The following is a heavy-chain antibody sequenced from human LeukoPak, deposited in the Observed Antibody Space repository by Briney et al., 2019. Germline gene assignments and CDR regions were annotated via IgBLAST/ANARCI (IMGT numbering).Heavy chain of an antibody. CDR2: IIPILGIA. Sequence: SVKVSCKASGGTFSSYAISWVRQAPGQGLEWMGRIIPILGIANYAQKFQGRVTITADKSTSTAYMELSSLRSEDTAVYYCARGVAVAGTTKKRPLIKYYFDYWGQGTLVTVSS. D-gene: IGHD6-19*01. J-gene: IGHJ4*02. CDR1: GGTFSSYA. CDR3: ARGVAVAGTTKKRPLIKYYFDY. V-gene: IGHV1-69*04.